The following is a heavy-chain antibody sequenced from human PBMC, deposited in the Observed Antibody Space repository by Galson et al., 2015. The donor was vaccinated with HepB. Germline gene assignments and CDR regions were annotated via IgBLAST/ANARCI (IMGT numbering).Heavy chain of an antibody. CDR3: ARGWSSGWYDY. CDR2: IIPILGIA. D-gene: IGHD6-19*01. J-gene: IGHJ4*02. CDR1: GGTFSSYT. Sequence: SVKVSCKASGGTFSSYTISWVRQAPGQGLEWMGRIIPILGIANYAQKFQGRVTITADKSTSTAYMELSSLRSEDTAVYYCARGWSSGWYDYWGQGTLVTVSS. V-gene: IGHV1-69*02.